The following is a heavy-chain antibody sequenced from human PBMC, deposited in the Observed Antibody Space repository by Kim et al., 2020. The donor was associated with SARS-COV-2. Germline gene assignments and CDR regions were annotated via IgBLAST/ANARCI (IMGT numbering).Heavy chain of an antibody. J-gene: IGHJ5*02. V-gene: IGHV3-23*01. CDR2: ISGSGGST. Sequence: GGSLRLSCAASGFTFSSYAMSWVRQAPGKGLEWVSAISGSGGSTYYADSVKGRFTISRDNSKNTLYLQMNSLRAEDTAVYYCAKSGALWSGRDGYNARGYNWFDPWGQGTLVTVSS. CDR1: GFTFSSYA. CDR3: AKSGALWSGRDGYNARGYNWFDP. D-gene: IGHD5-12*01.